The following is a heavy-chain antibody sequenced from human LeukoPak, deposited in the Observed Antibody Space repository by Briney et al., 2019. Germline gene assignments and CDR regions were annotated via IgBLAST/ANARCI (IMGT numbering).Heavy chain of an antibody. CDR1: GYCFTAYS. Sequence: ASVKVSCKASGYCFTAYSIVWVRQAPGQGLEWMGWIHPHSGGTAYGKTFQGRVTMTRDTSISTAYMELNSLGSDDAAVYYCARLGTGYSLSYWGQGTLVTVSS. V-gene: IGHV1-2*02. J-gene: IGHJ4*02. CDR3: ARLGTGYSLSY. CDR2: IHPHSGGT. D-gene: IGHD5-18*01.